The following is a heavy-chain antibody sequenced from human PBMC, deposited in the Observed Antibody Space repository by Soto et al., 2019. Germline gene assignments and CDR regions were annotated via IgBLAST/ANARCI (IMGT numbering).Heavy chain of an antibody. CDR2: IYFSGST. Sequence: QVQLQESGPGLVKPSQTLSLTCTVSGGSISTGGYYWSWIRQLPGKGLEWIGYIYFSGSTYYNPSPKCRFTMSLDTSKYQFSLKRSSVTAADTAVYYCASDDHTGDYFDYWGQGTLVTVSS. J-gene: IGHJ4*02. D-gene: IGHD5-18*01. V-gene: IGHV4-31*03. CDR1: GGSISTGGYY. CDR3: ASDDHTGDYFDY.